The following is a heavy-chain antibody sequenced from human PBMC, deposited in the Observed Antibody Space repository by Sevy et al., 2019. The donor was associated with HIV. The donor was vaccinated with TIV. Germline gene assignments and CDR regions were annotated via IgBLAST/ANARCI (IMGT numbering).Heavy chain of an antibody. Sequence: GGSLRLSCAASGFTFSSHWMHWVRQAPGKGLVWVSHMYTDGSSATYADVVKGRFTISRDNAKTTLYLQMNSLRAEDTAVYYCVRDGVGSGADLHYWGQGTLVTVSS. CDR1: GFTFSSHW. J-gene: IGHJ4*02. V-gene: IGHV3-74*01. CDR3: VRDGVGSGADLHY. CDR2: MYTDGSSA. D-gene: IGHD3-3*01.